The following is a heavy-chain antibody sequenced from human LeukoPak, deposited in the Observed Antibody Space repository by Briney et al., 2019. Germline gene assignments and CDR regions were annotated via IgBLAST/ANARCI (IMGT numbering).Heavy chain of an antibody. CDR1: GLTFSDYA. J-gene: IGHJ4*02. CDR3: ARHDSFIPY. D-gene: IGHD5-18*01. V-gene: IGHV3-23*01. CDR2: ISDSGRST. Sequence: PGGSLRLSCTASGLTFSDYAMSWVRQAPGKGLEWVSGISDSGRSTYYSDSVRGRCTISRDISKNTVYLEVSNLRAEDTAVYFCARHDSFIPYWGQGTLVSVSS.